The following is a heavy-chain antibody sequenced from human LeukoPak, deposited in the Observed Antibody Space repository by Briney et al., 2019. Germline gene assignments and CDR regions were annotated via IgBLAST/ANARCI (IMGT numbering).Heavy chain of an antibody. V-gene: IGHV3-20*04. CDR3: AREGLGYCSGGSCPQNWFDR. CDR1: GFTFGSHA. CDR2: INWNGGSA. Sequence: PGGSLRLSCAASGFTFGSHAMSWVRQAPGRGLEWVSAINWNGGSAAYADSVKGRFTISRDNAKNALYLQMNSLRAEDTAVYYCAREGLGYCSGGSCPQNWFDRWGQGTLVTVSS. D-gene: IGHD2-15*01. J-gene: IGHJ5*02.